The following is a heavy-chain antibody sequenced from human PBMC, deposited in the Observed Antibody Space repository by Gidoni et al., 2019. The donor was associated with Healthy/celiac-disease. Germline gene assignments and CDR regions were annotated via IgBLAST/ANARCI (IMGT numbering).Heavy chain of an antibody. CDR2: ISGSGGST. D-gene: IGHD2-15*01. CDR1: GVTFSTHA. Sequence: DVQLLESGGVLVQPGGSLRLSCAASGVTFSTHAMSWVRKSPGKGLEWVSAISGSGGSTYYADSVEGRFTISRDNSKNTLYLQMYSLRAEDTAVYYCAKDLGVKDIVVVVAASFDYWAQGTLVTVSS. V-gene: IGHV3-23*01. CDR3: AKDLGVKDIVVVVAASFDY. J-gene: IGHJ4*02.